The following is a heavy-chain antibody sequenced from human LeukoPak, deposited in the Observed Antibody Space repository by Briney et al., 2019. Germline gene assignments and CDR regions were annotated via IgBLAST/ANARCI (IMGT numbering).Heavy chain of an antibody. CDR2: IGTTGSYI. CDR3: ARDEYDILTDYDY. CDR1: GLTNYHW. D-gene: IGHD3-9*01. Sequence: KSGGSLRLSCAASGLTNYHWMNWVRQAPGKGLEWVSSIGTTGSYIFYADSVKGRFTISRDNAKNTLYLQMNSLRAEDTAVYYCARDEYDILTDYDYWGQGILVTVSS. J-gene: IGHJ4*02. V-gene: IGHV3-21*01.